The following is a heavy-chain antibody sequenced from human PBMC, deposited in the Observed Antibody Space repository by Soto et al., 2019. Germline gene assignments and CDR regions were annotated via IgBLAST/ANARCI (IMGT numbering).Heavy chain of an antibody. CDR3: ARAKSGSPGWFDP. J-gene: IGHJ5*02. Sequence: ETLSLTFAVSVYSISRVYYCGWIRPPPGKGLEWIGSIYHSGSTYYNPSVKSRVTISVDTSKNQFSLKLSSVTAADTAVYYCARAKSGSPGWFDPWGQGTLVTVSS. D-gene: IGHD1-26*01. CDR1: VYSISRVYY. CDR2: IYHSGST. V-gene: IGHV4-38-2*01.